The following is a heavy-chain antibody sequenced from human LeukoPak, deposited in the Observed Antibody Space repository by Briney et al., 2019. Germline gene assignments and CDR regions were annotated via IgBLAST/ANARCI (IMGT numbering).Heavy chain of an antibody. J-gene: IGHJ3*02. CDR2: ISDSGIRT. Sequence: PGGSLRLSCAASGYTFSIYGMTWVRQAPGKGLEWVSFISDSGIRTSYADSVKGRFTISRDNSKKTLYLQMNSLRAEDTAVYFCAKRVVTTFYDAFDIWGQGTMVTVSS. CDR1: GYTFSIYG. V-gene: IGHV3-23*01. D-gene: IGHD4-11*01. CDR3: AKRVVTTFYDAFDI.